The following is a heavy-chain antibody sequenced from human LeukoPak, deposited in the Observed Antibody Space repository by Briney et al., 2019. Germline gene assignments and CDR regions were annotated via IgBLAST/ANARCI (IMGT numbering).Heavy chain of an antibody. CDR3: ARGGVIINSNIDY. V-gene: IGHV5-51*01. CDR1: GYSFTTYW. CDR2: IYPGDSDT. D-gene: IGHD3-10*01. Sequence: PGESLKISCQGSGYSFTTYWIGWVRQMPGKGLEWMGIIYPGDSDTRYSPSFQGQVTISADKSISTAYLQWSSLKASDTAMYYCARGGVIINSNIDYWGQGTLVTVSS. J-gene: IGHJ4*02.